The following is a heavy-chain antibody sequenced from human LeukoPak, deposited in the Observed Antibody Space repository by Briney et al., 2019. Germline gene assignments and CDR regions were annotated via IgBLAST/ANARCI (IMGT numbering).Heavy chain of an antibody. D-gene: IGHD5-18*01. J-gene: IGHJ4*02. Sequence: SEALSLTCTVSGVSISSYYWSWIRQSPGKGLECIGYISYSGSTNYNPSLKSRVTISVDTSKNQFSLKLSSVTAADTAVYYCARLSPMVTLGVFDYWGQGTLVTVSS. V-gene: IGHV4-59*08. CDR1: GVSISSYY. CDR2: ISYSGST. CDR3: ARLSPMVTLGVFDY.